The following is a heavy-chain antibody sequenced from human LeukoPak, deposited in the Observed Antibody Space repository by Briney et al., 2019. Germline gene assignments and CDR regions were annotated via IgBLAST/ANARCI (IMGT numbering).Heavy chain of an antibody. Sequence: GGSLRLSCAASGFTFSNYAMSWVRQAPGKGLEWVSAISDSGGNTYYADSVKGRFTISRDNSKNTLYLQMNSLRAEDTAVYYCARVPAAIYALDYWGQGTLVTVSS. J-gene: IGHJ4*02. CDR3: ARVPAAIYALDY. CDR1: GFTFSNYA. V-gene: IGHV3-23*01. CDR2: ISDSGGNT. D-gene: IGHD2-2*02.